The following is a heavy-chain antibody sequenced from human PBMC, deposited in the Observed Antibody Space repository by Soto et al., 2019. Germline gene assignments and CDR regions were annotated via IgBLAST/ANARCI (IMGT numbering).Heavy chain of an antibody. J-gene: IGHJ5*02. V-gene: IGHV4-61*01. CDR2: IYYSGST. Sequence: SETLSLTCTVSGGSVSSGSYYWSWLRQPPGQGLEWIGYIYYSGSTNYNPSLKSRVTISVHTSKNQFSLKLSSVTAAGTAVYYCARSGVGYCSGGSCYGWFDPWGQGTLVTVSS. CDR3: ARSGVGYCSGGSCYGWFDP. D-gene: IGHD2-15*01. CDR1: GGSVSSGSYY.